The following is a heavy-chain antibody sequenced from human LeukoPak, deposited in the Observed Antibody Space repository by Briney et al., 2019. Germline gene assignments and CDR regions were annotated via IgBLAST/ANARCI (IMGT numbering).Heavy chain of an antibody. CDR2: IYTSGST. CDR1: GGSISSYY. Sequence: SETLSLTCTVSGGSISSYYWSWIRQPAGKGLEWIGRIYTSGSTNYNPSLKSRVTMSVDTPKNQFSLKLSSVTAADTAVYYCARDNNYYGSGSYHDYWGQGTLVTVSS. V-gene: IGHV4-4*07. J-gene: IGHJ4*02. D-gene: IGHD3-10*01. CDR3: ARDNNYYGSGSYHDY.